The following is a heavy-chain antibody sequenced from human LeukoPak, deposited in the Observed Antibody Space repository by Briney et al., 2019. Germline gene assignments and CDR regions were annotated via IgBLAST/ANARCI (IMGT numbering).Heavy chain of an antibody. J-gene: IGHJ4*02. CDR2: ISSSSSTI. CDR3: ARDLSISYDSSGYYPASGAPDY. D-gene: IGHD3-22*01. V-gene: IGHV3-48*02. Sequence: GGSLRLSCAASEFTFSSYSMNWVRQAPGKGLEWVSYISSSSSTIYYADSVKGRFTISRDNAKNSLYLQMNSLRDEDTAVYYCARDLSISYDSSGYYPASGAPDYWGQGTLVTVSS. CDR1: EFTFSSYS.